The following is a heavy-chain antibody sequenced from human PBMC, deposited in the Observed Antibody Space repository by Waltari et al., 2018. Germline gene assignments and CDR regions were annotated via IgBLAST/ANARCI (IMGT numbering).Heavy chain of an antibody. CDR2: IIPILGIA. Sequence: QVQLVQSWAEVKKPGSSVKVSCKASGGTFRSYTIRWVRQAPGQGLEWMVRIIPILGIANYAQKFQGRVTITADKSTSTAYMELSSLRSEDTAVYYCARSIAVADNSFDYWGQGTLVTVSS. D-gene: IGHD6-19*01. J-gene: IGHJ4*02. CDR3: ARSIAVADNSFDY. CDR1: GGTFRSYT. V-gene: IGHV1-69*02.